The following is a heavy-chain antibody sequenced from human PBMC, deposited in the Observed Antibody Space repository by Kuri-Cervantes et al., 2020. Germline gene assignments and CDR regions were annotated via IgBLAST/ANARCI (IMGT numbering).Heavy chain of an antibody. V-gene: IGHV3-30-3*01. CDR3: ARDHSSGYTHDY. Sequence: GGSLRLSCAASGFTFSSYAMHWVRQAPGKGLEWVAVISYDGSNKYYVDSVKGRFTISRDNSKNTLYLQMNSLRAEDTAVYYCARDHSSGYTHDYWGQGTLVTVSS. D-gene: IGHD3-22*01. J-gene: IGHJ4*02. CDR1: GFTFSSYA. CDR2: ISYDGSNK.